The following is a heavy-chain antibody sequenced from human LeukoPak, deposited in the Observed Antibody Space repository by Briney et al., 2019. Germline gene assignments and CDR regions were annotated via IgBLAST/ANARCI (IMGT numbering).Heavy chain of an antibody. CDR1: GFTFSSYA. CDR2: ISGSGGST. J-gene: IGHJ3*02. D-gene: IGHD3-16*01. Sequence: GGSLRLSCAASGFTFSSYAMSWVGQAPGKGLEGVSAISGSGGSTYYADSVKGRFTISRDNSKNTLYLQRNSLRAEDTAVYYCAKEGSFGHSGDAFDIWGKGTMVTVSS. V-gene: IGHV3-23*01. CDR3: AKEGSFGHSGDAFDI.